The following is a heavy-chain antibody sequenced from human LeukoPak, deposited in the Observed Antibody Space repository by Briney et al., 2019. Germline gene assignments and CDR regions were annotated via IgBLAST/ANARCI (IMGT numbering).Heavy chain of an antibody. D-gene: IGHD6-19*01. CDR1: GYTFTTYY. CDR2: INPSACTT. CDR3: ARDRYRSGWGAFDI. J-gene: IGHJ3*02. Sequence: ASVNVSCKASGYTFTTYYMHWVRQAPGQGLDWMAIINPSACTTTYAQKFQGRVTMTRDTSTRTVYMELSSLRSEDTAVYYCARDRYRSGWGAFDIWGQGTMVTVSS. V-gene: IGHV1-46*01.